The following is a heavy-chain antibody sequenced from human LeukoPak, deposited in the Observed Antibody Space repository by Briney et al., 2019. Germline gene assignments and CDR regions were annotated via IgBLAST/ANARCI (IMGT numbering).Heavy chain of an antibody. CDR1: GFTFSSYD. CDR2: ISGSGGST. Sequence: GGSLRLSCAACGFTFSSYDMSWVRQAPGKGLEWVSAISGSGGSTYYADSVKGRFTMSRDNSKNTLYLQMNSLRAEDTAVYYCAKERGLSGSYPFDYWGQGTLVTVSS. V-gene: IGHV3-23*01. CDR3: AKERGLSGSYPFDY. J-gene: IGHJ4*02. D-gene: IGHD1-26*01.